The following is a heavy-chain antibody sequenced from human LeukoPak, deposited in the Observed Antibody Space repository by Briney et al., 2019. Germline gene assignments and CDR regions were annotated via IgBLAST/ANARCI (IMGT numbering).Heavy chain of an antibody. CDR3: ARGHYYGSGSYYTGWFDP. CDR2: IYTSGST. V-gene: IGHV4-4*07. Sequence: PSETLSLTCTVSGGSISGYYWSWIRQPPGKGLEWIGRIYTSGSTNYNPSLKSRVTMSVDTSKNQFSLKLSSVTAADTAVYYCARGHYYGSGSYYTGWFDPWGQGTLVTVSS. J-gene: IGHJ5*02. D-gene: IGHD3-10*01. CDR1: GGSISGYY.